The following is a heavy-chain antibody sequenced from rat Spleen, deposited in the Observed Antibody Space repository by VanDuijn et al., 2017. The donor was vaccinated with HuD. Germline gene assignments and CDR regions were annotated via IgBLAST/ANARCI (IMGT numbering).Heavy chain of an antibody. CDR3: TRDYYSDLFDY. CDR2: ITNTVGST. D-gene: IGHD1-1*01. Sequence: EVQLVESWGGLVQPGRSLKLSCVASGFTFNNYWMTWIRQAPGKGLEWVASITNTVGSTYYPDSVKGRFTISRDNAKSTLYLQMNSLRSEDTATYYCTRDYYSDLFDYWGQGVMVTVSS. J-gene: IGHJ2*01. V-gene: IGHV5-31*01. CDR1: GFTFNNYW.